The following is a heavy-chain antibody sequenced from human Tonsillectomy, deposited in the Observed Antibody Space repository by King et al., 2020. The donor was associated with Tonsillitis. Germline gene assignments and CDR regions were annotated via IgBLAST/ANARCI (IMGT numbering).Heavy chain of an antibody. CDR3: ATEGRWELLLDY. CDR1: GFTFNNAW. V-gene: IGHV3-15*02. Sequence: VQLVESGGALVKPGGSLRLSCAASGFTFNNAWMSWVRQAPGKGLEWVVRIKSKTDGGTTDYAAPVKGRFTISRDDSKNTLYLQMNSLKTEDTAVYYCATEGRWELLLDYWGQGTLVTVSS. D-gene: IGHD1-26*01. CDR2: IKSKTDGGTT. J-gene: IGHJ4*02.